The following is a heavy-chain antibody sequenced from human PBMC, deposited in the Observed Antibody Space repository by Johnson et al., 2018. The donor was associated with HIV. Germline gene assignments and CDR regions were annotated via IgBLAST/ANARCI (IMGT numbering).Heavy chain of an antibody. J-gene: IGHJ3*02. V-gene: IGHV3-23*04. Sequence: VQLVESGGGLIQPGGSLRLSCAASGFTVSSNYMSWVRQAPGKGLEWVSAISGSGGSTYYADSVKGRFTISRDNSKNTLYLQMNSLRAEDTAVYYCAKDQASGYYCDAFDIWGQGTMVTVSS. CDR3: AKDQASGYYCDAFDI. D-gene: IGHD3-22*01. CDR2: ISGSGGST. CDR1: GFTVSSNY.